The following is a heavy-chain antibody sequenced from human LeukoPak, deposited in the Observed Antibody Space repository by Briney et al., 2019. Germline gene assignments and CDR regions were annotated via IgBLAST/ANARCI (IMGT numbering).Heavy chain of an antibody. V-gene: IGHV3-7*03. CDR1: GFTFSRYW. J-gene: IGHJ4*02. Sequence: GGSLRLSCAASGFTFSRYWMNWVRQAPGKGLEWVAKIKQDESEKYYVDSVKGRFTISRDNAKNSLYLQMNSLRAEDTAVYYRARDGSRGGDNDNWGQGTLVTVSS. CDR2: IKQDESEK. CDR3: ARDGSRGGDNDN. D-gene: IGHD4-17*01.